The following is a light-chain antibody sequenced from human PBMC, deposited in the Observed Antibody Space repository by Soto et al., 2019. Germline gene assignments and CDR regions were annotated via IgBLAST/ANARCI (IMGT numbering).Light chain of an antibody. J-gene: IGKJ1*01. V-gene: IGKV3-15*01. CDR1: QSVSSD. CDR3: QQYNNWLGT. CDR2: GAS. Sequence: EIVMTQSPATLSVSPGERATLSCRASQSVSSDLAWYHQKPGQAPRLLSYGASTRATGIPARFSGCGSGTEFTLTLNSLQSEDFAVYYCQQYNNWLGTFGQGTKVDI.